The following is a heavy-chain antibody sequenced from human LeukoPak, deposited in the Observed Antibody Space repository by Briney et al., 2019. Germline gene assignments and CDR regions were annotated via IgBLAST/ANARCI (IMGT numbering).Heavy chain of an antibody. D-gene: IGHD6-13*01. CDR3: AKAAGYSTIYWFDP. CDR1: GGSFSSYY. CDR2: IYYSGST. V-gene: IGHV4-59*01. Sequence: SETLSLTCTVSGGSFSSYYWSWIRQPPGKGLEWIGYIYYSGSTSYNPSLKSRVTMSVDTSNNQFSLKLNSVTAADTAVYYCAKAAGYSTIYWFDPWGQGTLVTVSS. J-gene: IGHJ5*02.